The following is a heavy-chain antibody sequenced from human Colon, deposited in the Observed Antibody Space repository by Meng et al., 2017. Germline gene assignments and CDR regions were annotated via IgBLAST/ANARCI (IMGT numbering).Heavy chain of an antibody. CDR2: IKHDGSER. D-gene: IGHD2-8*01. J-gene: IGHJ4*02. Sequence: GGSLRLSCVASGFTITNDWMSWVRRAPGKGLEWVANIKHDGSERYYADSVYGRFSMSRDNAKNTIYLEMHSLRVEDTATYFCGGRLISNWGQGTLVTVSS. CDR1: GFTITNDW. V-gene: IGHV3-7*01. CDR3: GGRLISN.